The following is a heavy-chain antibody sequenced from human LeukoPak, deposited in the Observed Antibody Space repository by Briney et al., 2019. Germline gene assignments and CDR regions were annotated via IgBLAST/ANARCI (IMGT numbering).Heavy chain of an antibody. Sequence: GASVKVSCKASGYTFTSYYMHWVRQAPGLGLEWMGIINPSAGSTNYAQKFQGRVTMTRDTSTSTVYMELSRLRSDDTAVYYCAREGWGQWLVLGGPHYYYGMDVWGQGTTVTVSS. CDR3: AREGWGQWLVLGGPHYYYGMDV. CDR2: INPSAGST. J-gene: IGHJ6*02. V-gene: IGHV1-46*01. CDR1: GYTFTSYY. D-gene: IGHD6-19*01.